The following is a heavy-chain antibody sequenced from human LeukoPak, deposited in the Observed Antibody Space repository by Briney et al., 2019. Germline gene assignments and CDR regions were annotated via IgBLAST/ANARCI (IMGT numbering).Heavy chain of an antibody. D-gene: IGHD5-12*01. CDR1: GGSISSYY. V-gene: IGHV4-4*07. CDR2: IYTSGST. J-gene: IGHJ4*02. Sequence: SETLSLTCTVSGGSISSYYWSWIRQPAGKGLEWSGRIYTSGSTNYNPSLKSLVTMSVDTSKNQFSLKLSSVTAADTAVYYCARDLGLGGYDLGLIYWGQGTLVTVSS. CDR3: ARDLGLGGYDLGLIY.